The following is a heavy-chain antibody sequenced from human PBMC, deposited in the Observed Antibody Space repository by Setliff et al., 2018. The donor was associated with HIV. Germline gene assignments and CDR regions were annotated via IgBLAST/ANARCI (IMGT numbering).Heavy chain of an antibody. Sequence: SETLSLTCTVSGGSIRTGNYYWNWIRQPAGKGLEWIGYIYYSGVTNYNPSLKSRVTISLDTSKNQFSLKLTSVTAADTAVYYCARDTSGGYWGQGTLVTVSS. CDR1: GGSIRTGNYY. CDR3: ARDTSGGY. D-gene: IGHD3-10*01. CDR2: IYYSGVT. J-gene: IGHJ4*02. V-gene: IGHV4-61*10.